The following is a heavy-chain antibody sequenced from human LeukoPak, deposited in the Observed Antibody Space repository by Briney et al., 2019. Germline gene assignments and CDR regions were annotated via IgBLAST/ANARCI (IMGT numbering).Heavy chain of an antibody. V-gene: IGHV3-23*01. D-gene: IGHD6-19*01. J-gene: IGHJ5*02. CDR3: AKCSTSAYTSGWCNWIDP. CDR1: GFTFTSDA. CDR2: TVSRGTT. Sequence: GGSLRLSCVASGFTFTSDAMDWVRQAPGKGLEWVSSTVSRGTTQYADSVKGRFTVSRDTSKNTLYLQMNSLRADDTAVYYCAKCSTSAYTSGWCNWIDPWGQGTLVTVSS.